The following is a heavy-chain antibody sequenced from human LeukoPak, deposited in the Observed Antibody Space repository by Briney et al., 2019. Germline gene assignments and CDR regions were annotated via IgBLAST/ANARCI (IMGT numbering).Heavy chain of an antibody. Sequence: SETLSLTCTVSGDSISSSSYYWGWIRQPPGKGLEWIGSIYYSGSTYYNPSLKSRVTISVDTSKNQFSLKLSSVTAADTAVYYCATLTTVTTPFDYWGQGTLVTVSS. CDR2: IYYSGST. V-gene: IGHV4-39*01. CDR3: ATLTTVTTPFDY. J-gene: IGHJ4*02. CDR1: GDSISSSSYY. D-gene: IGHD4-11*01.